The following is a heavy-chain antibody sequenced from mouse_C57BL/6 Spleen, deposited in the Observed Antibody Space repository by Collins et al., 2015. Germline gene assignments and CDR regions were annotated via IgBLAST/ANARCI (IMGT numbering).Heavy chain of an antibody. CDR3: ARWGYDYDGFAY. CDR2: INPSNGGT. V-gene: IGHV1-53*01. J-gene: IGHJ3*01. CDR1: SYW. D-gene: IGHD2-4*01. Sequence: SYWMHWVKQRPGQGREWIGNINPSNGGTNYNEKFKRKTTLTVDKSSSTAYMQLSSLTSEDSAVYYCARWGYDYDGFAYWGQGTLVTVSA.